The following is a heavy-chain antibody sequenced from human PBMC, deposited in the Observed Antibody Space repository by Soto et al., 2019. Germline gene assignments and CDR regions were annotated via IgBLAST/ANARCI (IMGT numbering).Heavy chain of an antibody. CDR1: GDSVSNDNYY. V-gene: IGHV4-61*01. J-gene: IGHJ4*02. D-gene: IGHD3-16*01. Sequence: LSITCAVSGDSVSNDNYYWSWIRQPPGKGLEWIGYIYYSGTTNYNSYLKSRLSLSVDMSKNQFSLKLASVTAADTAVYFCARSQRGRTAFTFDYWGQGALVTVSS. CDR3: ARSQRGRTAFTFDY. CDR2: IYYSGTT.